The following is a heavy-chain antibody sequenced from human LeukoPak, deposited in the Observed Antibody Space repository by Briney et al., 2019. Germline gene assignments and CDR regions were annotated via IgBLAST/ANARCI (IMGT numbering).Heavy chain of an antibody. V-gene: IGHV3-23*01. CDR1: GFTFSSYA. Sequence: GGSLRLSCAASGFTFSSYAMSWVRQAPGKGLEWVSGISGSGGSTYYADSVKGRFTISRDSSKNTLYLQMNSLRAEDTAVYYCAKDHGSDYYDSSGHFDYWGQGTLVTVSS. J-gene: IGHJ4*02. CDR2: ISGSGGST. CDR3: AKDHGSDYYDSSGHFDY. D-gene: IGHD3-22*01.